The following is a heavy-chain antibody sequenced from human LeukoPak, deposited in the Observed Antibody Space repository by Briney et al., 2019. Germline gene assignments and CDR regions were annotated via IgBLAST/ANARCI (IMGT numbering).Heavy chain of an antibody. CDR1: GGSISSSNW. CDR3: ARVPGGSSGWYADY. Sequence: SETLSLTCAVSGGSISSSNWWSWVRQPPGKGLEWIGEIYHSGSTNYNPSLKSRVTISVDKSKKQFSLKLSSVTAADTAVYYCARVPGGSSGWYADYWGQGTLVTVSS. CDR2: IYHSGST. D-gene: IGHD6-19*01. J-gene: IGHJ4*02. V-gene: IGHV4-4*02.